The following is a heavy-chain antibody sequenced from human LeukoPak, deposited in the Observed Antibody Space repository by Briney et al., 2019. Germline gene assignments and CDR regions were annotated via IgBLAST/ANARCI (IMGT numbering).Heavy chain of an antibody. Sequence: SETLSLTCTVSGGSISSHYWSWIRQPPGKGLEWIGYISYSGSTNYNPSLKSRVTISVDRSKNQFSLKLSSVTAADTAVYYCARGDVREPFDYWGQGTLVTVSS. D-gene: IGHD1-14*01. J-gene: IGHJ4*02. CDR1: GGSISSHY. CDR3: ARGDVREPFDY. V-gene: IGHV4-59*11. CDR2: ISYSGST.